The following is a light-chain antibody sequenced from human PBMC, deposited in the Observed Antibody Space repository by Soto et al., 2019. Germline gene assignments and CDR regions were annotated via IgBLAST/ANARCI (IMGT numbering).Light chain of an antibody. CDR2: DVS. Sequence: QSALTQPASVSGSPGQSITISCTGTISDVGGYNYVSWYQQHPGKAPKLMIYDVSNRPSGVSNRFSGSKSGNTASLTISGLHAEDEADYYCISYTSSSTPVVFGGGTKLTVL. J-gene: IGLJ2*01. V-gene: IGLV2-14*01. CDR3: ISYTSSSTPVV. CDR1: ISDVGGYNY.